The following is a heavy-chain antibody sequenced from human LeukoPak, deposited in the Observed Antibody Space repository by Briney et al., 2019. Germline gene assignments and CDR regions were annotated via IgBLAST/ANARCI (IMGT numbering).Heavy chain of an antibody. CDR2: TYSNGRT. CDR1: GFTVSSNY. V-gene: IGHV3-53*01. J-gene: IGHJ6*03. CDR3: ARVLSGRGSLYDYYYYMDV. D-gene: IGHD3-10*01. Sequence: GGSLRLSCAASGFTVSSNYMSWVRQAPGKGLEWVSVTYSNGRTYYAASVKGRFTISRDISKNTLYLQMNSLRAEDTAVYYCARVLSGRGSLYDYYYYMDVWGKGTTVTISS.